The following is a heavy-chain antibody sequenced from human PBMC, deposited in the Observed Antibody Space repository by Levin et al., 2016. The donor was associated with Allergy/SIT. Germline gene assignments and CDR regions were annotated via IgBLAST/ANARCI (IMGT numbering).Heavy chain of an antibody. V-gene: IGHV3-15*01. CDR2: IKSKTDGGTT. J-gene: IGHJ3*02. Sequence: VRQAPGKGLEWVGRIKSKTDGGTTDYAAPVKGGFTISRDDSKNTLYLQMNSLKTEDTAVYYCTTDYGQAGAFDIWGQGTMVTVSS. D-gene: IGHD4-17*01. CDR3: TTDYGQAGAFDI.